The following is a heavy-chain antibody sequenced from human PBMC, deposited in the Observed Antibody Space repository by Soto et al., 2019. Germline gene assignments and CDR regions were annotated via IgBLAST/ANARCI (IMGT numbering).Heavy chain of an antibody. V-gene: IGHV1-69*06. CDR3: ARDLGGSGSYSPLDYGMDV. CDR2: IIPIFGTA. J-gene: IGHJ6*02. D-gene: IGHD3-10*01. CDR1: GGTFSSYA. Sequence: QVQLVQSGAEVKKPGSSVKVSCKASGGTFSSYAISWVRQAPGQGLEWMGGIIPIFGTANYAQKFQGRVTITEDKYTRTAYMEVSSLRYEDTAVYYCARDLGGSGSYSPLDYGMDVWGQGTTVTVSS.